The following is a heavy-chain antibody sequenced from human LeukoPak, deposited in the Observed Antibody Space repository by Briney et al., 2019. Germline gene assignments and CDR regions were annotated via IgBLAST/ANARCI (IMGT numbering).Heavy chain of an antibody. CDR2: IQNSART. J-gene: IGHJ6*02. V-gene: IGHV4-61*01. CDR1: GGSVNSGSYF. Sequence: SETLSLTRTASGGSVNSGSYFWSWIRQPPGKGLEWIGYIQNSARTNYNPSLESRVTISVDSSKDQFSLRLSSVTAADTAVYYCATDYSNFYGMDVWGQGTTVTVSS. D-gene: IGHD4-11*01. CDR3: ATDYSNFYGMDV.